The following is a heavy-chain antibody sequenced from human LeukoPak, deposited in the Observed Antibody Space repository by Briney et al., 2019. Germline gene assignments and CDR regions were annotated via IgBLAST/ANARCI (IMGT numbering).Heavy chain of an antibody. CDR2: INPNSGGT. J-gene: IGHJ5*02. CDR1: GYTFTGYY. V-gene: IGHV1-2*02. Sequence: ASVKVSCKASGYTFTGYYTHWVRQAPGQGLEWMGWINPNSGGTNYAQKFQGRVTMTRDTSISTAYMELSRLRSDDTAVYYCARGHCSSTSCYSGKNWFDPWGQGTLVTVSS. CDR3: ARGHCSSTSCYSGKNWFDP. D-gene: IGHD2-2*01.